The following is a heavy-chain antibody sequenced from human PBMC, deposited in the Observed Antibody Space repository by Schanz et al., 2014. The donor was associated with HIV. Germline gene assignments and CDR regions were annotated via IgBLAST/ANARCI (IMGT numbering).Heavy chain of an antibody. V-gene: IGHV3-23*04. CDR2: LSGSGDRT. Sequence: EVHLVESGGGLVQPGGSLRLSCAASGFTFSDHYMDWVRQAPGKGLEWLSTLSGSGDRTYYADSVKGRVTISRDNSKNTLFLQMNSLRAEDTAVYYCARALGRFRLYHLDYWGQGTLVTVSS. CDR3: ARALGRFRLYHLDY. J-gene: IGHJ4*02. CDR1: GFTFSDHY. D-gene: IGHD3-16*01.